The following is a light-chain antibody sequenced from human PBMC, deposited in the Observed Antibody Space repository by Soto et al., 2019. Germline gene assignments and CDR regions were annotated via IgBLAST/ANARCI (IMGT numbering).Light chain of an antibody. J-gene: IGLJ1*01. CDR1: SSHIGSNT. V-gene: IGLV1-44*01. CDR2: NNN. CDR3: AAWDDSLNGRYV. Sequence: SALTQPPSASGTPGQRVIISCSGSSSHIGSNTVNWYQQLPGTAPKLLIYNNNQRPSGVPDRFSGSKSGTSASLAISGLQSEDEADYYCAAWDDSLNGRYVFGTGTKVTVL.